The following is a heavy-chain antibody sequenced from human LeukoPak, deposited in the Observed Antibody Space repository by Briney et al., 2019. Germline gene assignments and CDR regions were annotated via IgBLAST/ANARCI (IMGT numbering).Heavy chain of an antibody. CDR2: IYTSGST. CDR3: ARDNYSWDAFDI. D-gene: IGHD5-18*01. J-gene: IGHJ3*02. V-gene: IGHV4-4*07. Sequence: SETLSLTCTVSGGSISSYYWSWIRQPAGKGLEWIGRIYTSGSTNYNPSLKSRVTMSVDTSKNQFSLKLSSVTAADTAVYYRARDNYSWDAFDIWGQGTMVTVSS. CDR1: GGSISSYY.